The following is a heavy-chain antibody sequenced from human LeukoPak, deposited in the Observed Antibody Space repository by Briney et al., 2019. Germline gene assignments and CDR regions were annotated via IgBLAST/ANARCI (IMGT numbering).Heavy chain of an antibody. CDR2: MSDGGGST. J-gene: IGHJ4*02. CDR3: AKDWSADY. CDR1: AFTFSSYA. Sequence: GGSLRLSCAASAFTFSSYAMTWVRQAPGKGLECVSAMSDGGGSTHYAVSVKGRFTPSRANSKTTLCLQMNSLRAKHTAVYYWAKDWSADYWGQGTLVTVSS. V-gene: IGHV3-23*01.